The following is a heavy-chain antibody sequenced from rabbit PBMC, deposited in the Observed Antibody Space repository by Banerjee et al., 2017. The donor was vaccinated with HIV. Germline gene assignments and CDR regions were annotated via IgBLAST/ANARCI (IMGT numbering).Heavy chain of an antibody. J-gene: IGHJ2*01. CDR2: IYAGSRGSA. CDR1: GFSFSSGYY. CDR3: ARGGGVNYGYNFDF. Sequence: EQLEESGGDLVKPEGSLTLTCTASGFSFSSGYYMCWVRQAPGKGLEWIACIYAGSRGSAYYANWVKSRFTISKTSSTTVTLQMTSLTGADTATYFCARGGGVNYGYNFDFWGPGTLVTVS. D-gene: IGHD6-1*01. V-gene: IGHV1S45*01.